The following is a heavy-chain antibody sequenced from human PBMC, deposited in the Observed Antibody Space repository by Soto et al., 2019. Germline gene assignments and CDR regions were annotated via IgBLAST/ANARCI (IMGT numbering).Heavy chain of an antibody. CDR1: GFTFSSYG. V-gene: IGHV3-30*18. J-gene: IGHJ6*02. Sequence: QVQLVESGGGVVQPGRSLRLSCAASGFTFSSYGMHWVRQAPGKGLEWVAVISYDGSNKYYADSVKGRFTISRDNSKNTLYLQMNSLRAEDTAVYYCAKVRVRYFDWLSQPAYYYGMDVWGQGTTVTVSS. D-gene: IGHD3-9*01. CDR3: AKVRVRYFDWLSQPAYYYGMDV. CDR2: ISYDGSNK.